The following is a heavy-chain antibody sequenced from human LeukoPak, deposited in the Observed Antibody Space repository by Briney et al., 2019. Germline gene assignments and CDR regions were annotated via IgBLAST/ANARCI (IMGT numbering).Heavy chain of an antibody. CDR1: GGSTKNYY. Sequence: SETLSLTCTVYGGSTKNYYWTWIRQPPGKGLERIVYIHDSGITNYNPSLKSRVTISVDTSKNLFSLKLSSVTAADTAVYYCARDYAEGWELRRSYFDYWGQGALVTVSS. CDR3: ARDYAEGWELRRSYFDY. CDR2: IHDSGIT. V-gene: IGHV4-59*01. D-gene: IGHD1-26*01. J-gene: IGHJ4*02.